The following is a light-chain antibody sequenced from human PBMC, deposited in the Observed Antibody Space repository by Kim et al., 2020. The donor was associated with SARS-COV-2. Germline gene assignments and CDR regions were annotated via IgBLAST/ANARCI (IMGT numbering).Light chain of an antibody. V-gene: IGKV3-20*01. J-gene: IGKJ1*01. CDR1: KSVSGTY. Sequence: GERAPRPGMASKSVSGTYLAWCQQRPGQAPRLLICGAASRATGIPDRISGHGSGTDFTLTISRLEPEVFAVYYCQQYGSSSRWTFGQGTKVNIK. CDR3: QQYGSSSRWT. CDR2: GAA.